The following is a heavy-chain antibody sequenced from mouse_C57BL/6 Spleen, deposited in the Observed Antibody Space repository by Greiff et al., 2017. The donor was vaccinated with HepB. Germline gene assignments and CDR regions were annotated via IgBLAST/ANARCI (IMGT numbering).Heavy chain of an antibody. CDR1: GYTFTSYG. J-gene: IGHJ2*01. D-gene: IGHD2-4*01. Sequence: QVQLQQSGAELARPGASVKLSCKASGYTFTSYGISWVKQRTGQGLEWIGEIYPRSGNTYYNEKFKGKATLTADKSSSTAYMELRSLTSEDSAVYFCARSEAHDYDGLYYFDYWGQGTTLTVSS. CDR2: IYPRSGNT. CDR3: ARSEAHDYDGLYYFDY. V-gene: IGHV1-81*01.